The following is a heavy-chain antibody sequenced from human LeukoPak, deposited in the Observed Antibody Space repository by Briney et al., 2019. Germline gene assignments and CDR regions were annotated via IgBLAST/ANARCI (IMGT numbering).Heavy chain of an antibody. Sequence: SETLSLTCTVSGGSISSSDYYWGWIRQPPGKGLEWIGSIYYSGSTYYSPSLKSRVTISIDTSKNQFSLKLISVTAADTAVYYCARDFGMYSGSYRALYYFDYWGQGTLVTVSS. CDR3: ARDFGMYSGSYRALYYFDY. D-gene: IGHD1-26*01. CDR2: IYYSGST. CDR1: GGSISSSDYY. J-gene: IGHJ4*02. V-gene: IGHV4-39*02.